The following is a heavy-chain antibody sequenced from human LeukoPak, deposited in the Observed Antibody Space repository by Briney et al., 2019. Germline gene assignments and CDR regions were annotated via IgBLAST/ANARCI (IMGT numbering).Heavy chain of an antibody. J-gene: IGHJ4*02. CDR1: GFTVSSNY. V-gene: IGHV3-53*01. D-gene: IGHD1-1*01. CDR3: AKSRAPDTTLLFDY. Sequence: GSLRLSCAASGFTVSSNYMSWVRQAPGKGLEWVSVIYSGGSTYYADSVKGRFTISRDNSKNTLYLQMNSLRAEDTAVYYCAKSRAPDTTLLFDYWGQGTLVTVSS. CDR2: IYSGGST.